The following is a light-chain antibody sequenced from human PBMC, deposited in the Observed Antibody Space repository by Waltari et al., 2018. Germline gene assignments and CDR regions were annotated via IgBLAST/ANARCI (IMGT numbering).Light chain of an antibody. V-gene: IGKV3-11*01. CDR3: QQRYYWPPWT. CDR1: QTVITY. J-gene: IGKJ1*01. CDR2: DAS. Sequence: EIVLTPSPATLSLSPGERATPSCRASQTVITYLAWYQQKPGQAPRLLISDASNRVPGIPARFSGSGSGTDFTLTISSLEPEDFAVYYCQQRYYWPPWTFGQGTKVELK.